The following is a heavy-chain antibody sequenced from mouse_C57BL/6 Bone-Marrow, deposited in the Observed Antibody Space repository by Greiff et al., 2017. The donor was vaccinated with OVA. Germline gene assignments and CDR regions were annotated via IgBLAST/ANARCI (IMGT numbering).Heavy chain of an antibody. J-gene: IGHJ2*01. Sequence: QVQLKESGAELARPGASVKLSCKASGYTFTSYGISWVKQRTGQGLEWIGEIYPRGGNTYYNEKFKGKATLTADKSSSTAYMELRSLTSEDSAVYFCAREEGYWGQGTTLTVSS. CDR1: GYTFTSYG. CDR3: AREEGY. CDR2: IYPRGGNT. V-gene: IGHV1-81*01.